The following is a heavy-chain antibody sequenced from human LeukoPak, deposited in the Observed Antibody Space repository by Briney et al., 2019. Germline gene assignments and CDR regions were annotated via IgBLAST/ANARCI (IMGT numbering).Heavy chain of an antibody. CDR1: GFTFSSYS. Sequence: GGSLRLSCAASGFTFSSYSMNWVRQAPGKGLEWVSYISSSSSTIYYTDSVKGRFTISRDNAKNSLYLQMNSLRAEDTAVYYCARHLGISGPTSLTYFDYWGQGTLVTVSS. J-gene: IGHJ4*02. D-gene: IGHD3/OR15-3a*01. CDR3: ARHLGISGPTSLTYFDY. CDR2: ISSSSSTI. V-gene: IGHV3-48*01.